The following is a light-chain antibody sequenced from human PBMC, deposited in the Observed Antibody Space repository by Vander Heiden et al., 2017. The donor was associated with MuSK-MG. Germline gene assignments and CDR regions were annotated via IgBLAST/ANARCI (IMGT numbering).Light chain of an antibody. CDR1: KLGDKY. V-gene: IGLV3-1*01. Sequence: SYELTQPPSVSVSPGQTATITCSGDKLGDKYACWYQQRPGQSPVLVIYQDDKRPAGIPERFSGSNSGNTATLTISGTQAMDEADYYCQAWDSRTGVFGGGSKLTV. CDR3: QAWDSRTGV. J-gene: IGLJ3*02. CDR2: QDD.